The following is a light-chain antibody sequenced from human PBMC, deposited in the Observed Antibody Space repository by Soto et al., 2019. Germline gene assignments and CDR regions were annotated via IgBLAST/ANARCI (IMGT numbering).Light chain of an antibody. J-gene: IGLJ1*01. V-gene: IGLV2-18*02. Sequence: QSALTQPPSVSGSPGQSVAISCTGTSSDVGSYNRVSWYQQPPGTAPKLMIYDVSNRPSGVPDRFSGSKSGNTASLTISGLQAEDEADYYCSSFITSSTYVVGTGTKLTVL. CDR3: SSFITSSTYV. CDR1: SSDVGSYNR. CDR2: DVS.